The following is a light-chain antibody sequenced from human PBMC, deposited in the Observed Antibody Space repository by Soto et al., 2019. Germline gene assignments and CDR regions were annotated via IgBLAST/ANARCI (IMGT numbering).Light chain of an antibody. CDR2: DAS. V-gene: IGKV3-11*01. J-gene: IGKJ5*01. Sequence: EIVLTQSPATLSLSPGERATLSCRASQSVSSYLAWYQQKPGQAPRLLIYDASNRATGIPARFSGSGSVTDFTLTISSLEPEDFAVYYCHQRRNWPPITFGQGTRLEIK. CDR3: HQRRNWPPIT. CDR1: QSVSSY.